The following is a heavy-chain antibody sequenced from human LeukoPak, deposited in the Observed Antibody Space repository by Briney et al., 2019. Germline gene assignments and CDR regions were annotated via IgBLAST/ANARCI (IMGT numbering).Heavy chain of an antibody. V-gene: IGHV1-3*01. CDR3: ARDGPRVTIFGVPYPGSNYYYGMDV. D-gene: IGHD3-3*01. Sequence: ASVKVSCKASGYTFTSYVMHWVRQAPGQRLEWMGWINAGNGNTKYSQKFQGRVTITRDTSASTAYMELSSLRSEDTAVYYCARDGPRVTIFGVPYPGSNYYYGMDVWGQGTTVTVSS. J-gene: IGHJ6*02. CDR2: INAGNGNT. CDR1: GYTFTSYV.